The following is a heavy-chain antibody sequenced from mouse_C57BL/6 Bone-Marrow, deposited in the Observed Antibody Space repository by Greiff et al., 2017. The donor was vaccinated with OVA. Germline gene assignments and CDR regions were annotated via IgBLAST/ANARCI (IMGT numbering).Heavy chain of an antibody. Sequence: QVQLKQPGAELVRPGTSVKLSCKASGYTFTSYWMHWVKQRPGQGLEWIGVIDPSDSYTNYNQKFKGKATLTVDTSSSTAYMQLSSLTSEDSAVYYCASRKDYWGQGTTLTVSS. V-gene: IGHV1-59*01. J-gene: IGHJ2*01. CDR3: ASRKDY. CDR2: IDPSDSYT. CDR1: GYTFTSYW.